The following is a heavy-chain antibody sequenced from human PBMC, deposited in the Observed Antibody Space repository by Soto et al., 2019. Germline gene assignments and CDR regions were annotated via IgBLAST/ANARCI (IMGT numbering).Heavy chain of an antibody. V-gene: IGHV3-23*01. CDR3: SKDRVGGVSDDFDM. Sequence: GGSLRLSCAASGCTSTNYVMNWVRQAPGKGLEWVSSISGSGTTTFYADSVKGRFIISRDNSKNTLYLQMNSLRAEDTALYYCSKDRVGGVSDDFDMWGQGTMVTV. J-gene: IGHJ3*02. CDR2: ISGSGTTT. D-gene: IGHD2-8*01. CDR1: GCTSTNYV.